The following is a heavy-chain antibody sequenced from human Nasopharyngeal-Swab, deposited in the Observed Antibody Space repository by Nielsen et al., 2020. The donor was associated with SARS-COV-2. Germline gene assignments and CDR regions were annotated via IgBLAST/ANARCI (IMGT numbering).Heavy chain of an antibody. V-gene: IGHV3-33*01. D-gene: IGHD3-10*01. CDR1: GFTFSSYG. J-gene: IGHJ4*02. CDR3: ARESGVGELLGVSFDY. CDR2: IYYDGSKK. Sequence: GGSLRLSCAASGFTFSSYGMHWVRQAPGKGLEWVAIIYYDGSKKYYADSVNGRFTISRDNSKNTLYLQMNSLRGEDTAEYYCARESGVGELLGVSFDYWGQGTLVTVSS.